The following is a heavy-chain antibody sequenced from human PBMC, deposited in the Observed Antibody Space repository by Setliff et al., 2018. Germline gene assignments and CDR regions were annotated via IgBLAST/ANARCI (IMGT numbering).Heavy chain of an antibody. Sequence: SGPTLVNPTQTLTLTCTFSGFSLSTSGVGVGWIRQPPGRALEWLALIYWDDDKRYIPSLKSRLTITKDTSKNKVVLTMTNMDPVDTATYYFAHRRGDYYESSGYYYDYWGQGTLVTVSS. D-gene: IGHD3-22*01. J-gene: IGHJ4*02. CDR2: IYWDDDK. CDR3: AHRRGDYYESSGYYYDY. V-gene: IGHV2-5*02. CDR1: GFSLSTSGVG.